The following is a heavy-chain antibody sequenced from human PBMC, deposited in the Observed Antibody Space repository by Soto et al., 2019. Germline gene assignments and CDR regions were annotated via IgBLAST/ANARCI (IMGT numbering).Heavy chain of an antibody. CDR3: ERSSRAYSSGWYNPDFDY. V-gene: IGHV1-69*01. J-gene: IGHJ4*02. CDR1: GGTFSSYA. Sequence: QVQLVQSGAEVKKPGSSVKVSCKASGGTFSSYAISWVRQAPGQGLEWMGGIIPIFGTANYAQKFQGRVTITADESTSTAYMELSSLRSEDTAVYYCERSSRAYSSGWYNPDFDYWGQGTLVTVSS. D-gene: IGHD6-19*01. CDR2: IIPIFGTA.